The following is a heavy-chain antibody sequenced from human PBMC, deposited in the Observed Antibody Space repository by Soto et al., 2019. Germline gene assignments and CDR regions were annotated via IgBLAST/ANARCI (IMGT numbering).Heavy chain of an antibody. CDR2: IYYSGST. J-gene: IGHJ6*03. CDR3: ARRYSSSWYAPHSLKTYYYYYMDV. D-gene: IGHD6-13*01. Sequence: SETLSLTCTVSGGSISSYYWSWIRQPPGKGLEWIGYIYYSGSTNYNPSLKSRVTISVDTSKNQFSLKLSSVTAADTAVYYCARRYSSSWYAPHSLKTYYYYYMDVWGKGTTVTVSS. CDR1: GGSISSYY. V-gene: IGHV4-59*01.